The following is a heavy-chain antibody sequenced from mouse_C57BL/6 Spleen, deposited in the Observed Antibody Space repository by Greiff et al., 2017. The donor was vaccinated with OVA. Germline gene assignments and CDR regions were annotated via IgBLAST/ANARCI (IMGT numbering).Heavy chain of an antibody. Sequence: QVQLQQPGAELVRPGSSVKLSCKASGYTFTSYWMHWVKQRPIQGLEWIGNIDPSDSETHYNQKFKDKATLTVDKSSSTAYMQLSSLTSEDSAVDYCAREEGIYYGNYGRYFDVWGTGTTVTVSS. CDR3: AREEGIYYGNYGRYFDV. D-gene: IGHD2-1*01. CDR2: IDPSDSET. CDR1: GYTFTSYW. J-gene: IGHJ1*03. V-gene: IGHV1-52*01.